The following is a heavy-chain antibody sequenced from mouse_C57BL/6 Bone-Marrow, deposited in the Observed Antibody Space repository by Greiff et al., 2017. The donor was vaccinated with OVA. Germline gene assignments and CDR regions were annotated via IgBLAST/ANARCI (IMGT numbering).Heavy chain of an antibody. V-gene: IGHV1-26*01. J-gene: IGHJ2*01. Sequence: EVKLQQSGPELVKPGASVKISCKASGYTFTDYYMNWVKQSHGKSLEWIGDINPNNGGTSYNQKFKGKATLTVDKSSSTAYMELRSLTSEDSAVYYCARDSWGPYYCDYWGQGTTLTVSS. CDR2: INPNNGGT. CDR1: GYTFTDYY. D-gene: IGHD4-1*01. CDR3: ARDSWGPYYCDY.